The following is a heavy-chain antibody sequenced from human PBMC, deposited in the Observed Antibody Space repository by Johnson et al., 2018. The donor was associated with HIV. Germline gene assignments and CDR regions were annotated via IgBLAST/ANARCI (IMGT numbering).Heavy chain of an antibody. V-gene: IGHV3-30*18. J-gene: IGHJ3*02. Sequence: QVQLVESGGGLVQPGGSLRLSCAASGFTVSSYGMHWVRQAPGKGLEWVAVISYDGSNKYYADSVKGRFTISRDNSKHTLYLQMNSLRAEDTAVYYWANEGGDQDYAFDIWGQGTMVTVSS. CDR3: ANEGGDQDYAFDI. CDR2: ISYDGSNK. D-gene: IGHD3-16*01. CDR1: GFTVSSYG.